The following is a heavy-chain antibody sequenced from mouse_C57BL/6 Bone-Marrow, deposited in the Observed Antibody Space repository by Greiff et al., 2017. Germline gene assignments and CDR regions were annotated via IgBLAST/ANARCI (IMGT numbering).Heavy chain of an antibody. J-gene: IGHJ3*01. V-gene: IGHV14-4*01. CDR3: TALGCAY. CDR1: GFNIKDDY. CDR2: IDPENGDT. Sequence: EVQLQESGAELVRPGASVKLSCTASGFNIKDDYMHWVKQRPEQGLEWLGWIDPENGDTEYASKFQGKATITADTSSNTAYLQLSSLTSEDTAVYYCTALGCAYWGQGTLVTVSA.